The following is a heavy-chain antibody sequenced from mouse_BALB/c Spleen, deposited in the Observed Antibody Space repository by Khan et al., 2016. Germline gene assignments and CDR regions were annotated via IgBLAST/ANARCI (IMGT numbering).Heavy chain of an antibody. V-gene: IGHV5-6*01. CDR1: GFTFSSYG. CDR2: ISSGGSYT. J-gene: IGHJ3*01. D-gene: IGHD2-4*01. Sequence: EVELVESGGDLVKPGGSLKLSCAASGFTFSSYGMSWVRQTPDKRLEWVATISSGGSYTYYPDSVKGRFTISSDNAKNTLNLQMSSLKSEDTAMYYCARLSTMINPWIAYWGQGTLVTVSA. CDR3: ARLSTMINPWIAY.